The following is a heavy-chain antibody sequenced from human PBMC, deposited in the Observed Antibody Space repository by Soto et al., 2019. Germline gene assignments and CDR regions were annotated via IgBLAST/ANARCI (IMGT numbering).Heavy chain of an antibody. D-gene: IGHD5-12*01. V-gene: IGHV1-2*04. J-gene: IGHJ3*02. CDR1: GYTFTGYY. CDR3: ARSGLYSGYENDAFDI. CDR2: INPNSGGT. Sequence: GASVKVSCKASGYTFTGYYMHWVRQAPGQGLEWMGWINPNSGGTNYAQKFQGWVTMTRDTSISTAYMELSRLRSDDTAVYYCARSGLYSGYENDAFDIWGQGTMVTVSS.